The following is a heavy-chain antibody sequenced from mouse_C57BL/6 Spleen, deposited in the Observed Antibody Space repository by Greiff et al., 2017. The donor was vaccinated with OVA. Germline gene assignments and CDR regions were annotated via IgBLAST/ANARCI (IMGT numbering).Heavy chain of an antibody. D-gene: IGHD2-12*01. J-gene: IGHJ3*01. V-gene: IGHV14-2*01. CDR3: ARDSDPFAY. CDR1: GFNITDYY. Sequence: EVQLMQSGAELVKPGASVKLSCTASGFNITDYYMHWVKQRTEQGLEWIGRIDPADGETNYAPKFQGKATITVDTSSNTDYLQLSSVTSEDAAVCYCARDSDPFAYWGQGTLVTVSA. CDR2: IDPADGET.